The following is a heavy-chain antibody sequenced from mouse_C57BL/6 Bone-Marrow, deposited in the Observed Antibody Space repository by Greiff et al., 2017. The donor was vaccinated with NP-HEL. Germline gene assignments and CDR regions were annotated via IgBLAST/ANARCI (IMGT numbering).Heavy chain of an antibody. V-gene: IGHV1-9*01. J-gene: IGHJ3*01. Sequence: VQLQQSGAELMKPGASVKLSCKATGYTFTGYWIEWVKQRPGHGLEWIGEILPGSGSTNYNAKFKGKATFTADTSSNTAYMQLSSLTTEDSAIYYCARRSPFAYWGQGTLVTVSA. CDR1: GYTFTGYW. CDR3: ARRSPFAY. D-gene: IGHD6-1*01. CDR2: ILPGSGST.